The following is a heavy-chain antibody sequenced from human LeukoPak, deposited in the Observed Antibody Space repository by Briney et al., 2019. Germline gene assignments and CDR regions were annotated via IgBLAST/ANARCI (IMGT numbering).Heavy chain of an antibody. CDR2: FHYSVTT. V-gene: IGHV4-59*01. D-gene: IGHD7-27*01. Sequence: SETLSLTCTVSGGSISSYYWSWIRQPPGKGLEWIGYFHYSVTTNYNPSLKSRVTISLDTSKNQFSLKLSSVTAADTAAYYCARVDANWGVVDYWGQGTLVTVSS. CDR1: GGSISSYY. CDR3: ARVDANWGVVDY. J-gene: IGHJ4*02.